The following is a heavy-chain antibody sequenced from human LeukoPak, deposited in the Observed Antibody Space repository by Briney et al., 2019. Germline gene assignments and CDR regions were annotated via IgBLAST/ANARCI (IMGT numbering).Heavy chain of an antibody. CDR3: ARGGRQWWSSWFDP. Sequence: SQTLSLTCTVSGGSISSGGYYWSWIRQHPGKGLEWIGYIYYSGSTYYNPSLKSRVTISVDTSKNQFSLKLSSVTAADTAVYYCARGGRQWWSSWFDPWGQGTLVTVSS. CDR2: IYYSGST. CDR1: GGSISSGGYY. D-gene: IGHD2-15*01. V-gene: IGHV4-31*03. J-gene: IGHJ5*02.